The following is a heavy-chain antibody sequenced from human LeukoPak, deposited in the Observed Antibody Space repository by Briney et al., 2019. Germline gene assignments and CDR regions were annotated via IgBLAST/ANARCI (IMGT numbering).Heavy chain of an antibody. Sequence: SETLFLTCTVSGGSISSSSYYWGWIRQPPGKGLEWIGSIYYSGSTYYNPSLKSRVTISVDTSKNQFSLKLSSVTAADTAVYYCAGDGYDSSGYYLRWFDPWGQGTLVTVSS. CDR3: AGDGYDSSGYYLRWFDP. D-gene: IGHD3-22*01. CDR1: GGSISSSSYY. J-gene: IGHJ5*02. V-gene: IGHV4-39*07. CDR2: IYYSGST.